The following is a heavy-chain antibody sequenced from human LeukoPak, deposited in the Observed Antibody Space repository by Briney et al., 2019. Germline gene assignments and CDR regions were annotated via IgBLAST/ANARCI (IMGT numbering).Heavy chain of an antibody. D-gene: IGHD6-13*01. Sequence: ASVKVSCKASGYTFTGYYMHWVRQAPGQGLEWMGWINPNSGGTNYAQKFQGRVTMTRDTSISTAYMELSGLRSDDTAVYYCARARLRAAAAWFDPWGQGTLVTVSS. J-gene: IGHJ5*02. CDR2: INPNSGGT. CDR1: GYTFTGYY. CDR3: ARARLRAAAAWFDP. V-gene: IGHV1-2*02.